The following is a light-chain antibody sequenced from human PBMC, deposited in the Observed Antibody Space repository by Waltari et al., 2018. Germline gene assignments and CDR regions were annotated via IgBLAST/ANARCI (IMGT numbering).Light chain of an antibody. CDR3: TSFTTSKTVI. CDR2: DVS. J-gene: IGLJ2*01. Sequence: SALTQPASVSGSPGQSVTVSCAGASGDIGTYNPVPWYQLLPGKAPKLMVFDVSNRPSGVSHRFSGSKSGNTASLTISGLQAEDEASYYCTSFTTSKTVIFGGGTKLTVL. V-gene: IGLV2-14*03. CDR1: SGDIGTYNP.